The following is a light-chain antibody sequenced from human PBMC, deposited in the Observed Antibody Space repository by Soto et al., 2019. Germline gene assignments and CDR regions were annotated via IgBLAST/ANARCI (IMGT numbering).Light chain of an antibody. Sequence: EVVLTQSPDTLSLSPGERATFSCRASQRVGTNLAWYQQKPGQAPRLLIYDASHRATDIPARFTGSGSGTDFTLTISSLEPEDFAVYYCQQRSNWPPFTFGPGTTVDFK. CDR3: QQRSNWPPFT. CDR2: DAS. J-gene: IGKJ3*01. V-gene: IGKV3-11*01. CDR1: QRVGTN.